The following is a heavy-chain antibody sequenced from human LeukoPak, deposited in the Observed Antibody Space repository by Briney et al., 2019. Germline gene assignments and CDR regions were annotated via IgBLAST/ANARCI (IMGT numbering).Heavy chain of an antibody. J-gene: IGHJ6*02. V-gene: IGHV3-74*01. Sequence: GGSLRLSCVGSGFSLSGHWMYWVRQVSGKGLVWLSRIKSDGSDTTYADSVKGRFTISGDNAKNTLYLQMNSLRPEDTAVYYCARDVGYAAGGLYRFGLDVWGRGTTVTVSS. CDR3: ARDVGYAAGGLYRFGLDV. D-gene: IGHD2-8*02. CDR2: IKSDGSDT. CDR1: GFSLSGHW.